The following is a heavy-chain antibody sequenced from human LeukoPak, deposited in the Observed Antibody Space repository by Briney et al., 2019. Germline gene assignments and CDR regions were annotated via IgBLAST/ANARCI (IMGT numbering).Heavy chain of an antibody. V-gene: IGHV3-21*01. CDR3: ARKVAVADTSDDAFDI. J-gene: IGHJ3*02. Sequence: GGSLRLSCAASGFTFSSYSMNWVRQAPGKGLEWVSSISSSSSYIYYADSVKGRFTISRDNAKNSLYLRMNSLRAEDTAVYYCARKVAVADTSDDAFDIWGQGTMVTVSS. CDR1: GFTFSSYS. CDR2: ISSSSSYI. D-gene: IGHD6-19*01.